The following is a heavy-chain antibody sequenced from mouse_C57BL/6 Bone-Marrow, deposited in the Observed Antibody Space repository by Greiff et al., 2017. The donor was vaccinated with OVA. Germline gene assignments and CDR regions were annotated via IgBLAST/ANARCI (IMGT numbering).Heavy chain of an antibody. Sequence: EVKLMESGGGLVKPGGSLKLSCAASGFTFSDYYMYWVRQTPEKRLEWVAYICNGGGSTNYPDNVKGRFTISRDNAKNTLYLQMSPLKSEDTAMYYDARQVGYCGSSYGYFDDWGTGTTVTVSS. D-gene: IGHD1-1*01. CDR3: ARQVGYCGSSYGYFDD. CDR1: GFTFSDYY. V-gene: IGHV5-12*01. CDR2: ICNGGGST. J-gene: IGHJ1*03.